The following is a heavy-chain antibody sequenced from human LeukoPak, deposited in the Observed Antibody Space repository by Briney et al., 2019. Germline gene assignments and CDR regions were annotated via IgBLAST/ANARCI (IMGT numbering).Heavy chain of an antibody. Sequence: TGGSLRLSCAASGFTFSSYAMSWVRQAPGKGLEWVSAISGSGGSTYYADSVKGRFTISRDNSKNTLYLQMNSLRAEDTAVYYCARGGIVVVPAAISGPAAFDIWGQGTMVTVSP. CDR3: ARGGIVVVPAAISGPAAFDI. D-gene: IGHD2-2*01. J-gene: IGHJ3*02. CDR2: ISGSGGST. CDR1: GFTFSSYA. V-gene: IGHV3-23*01.